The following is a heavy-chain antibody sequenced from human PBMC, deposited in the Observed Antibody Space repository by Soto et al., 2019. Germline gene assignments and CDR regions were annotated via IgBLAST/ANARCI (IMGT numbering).Heavy chain of an antibody. CDR1: GFTFSDYY. CDR2: ISKSGSIT. V-gene: IGHV3-11*01. D-gene: IGHD3-22*01. CDR3: ARDLTPDSDYYDESSSETWFDP. J-gene: IGHJ5*02. Sequence: GGSLRLSCAASGFTFSDYYMSWIRQPTGKGLEWVSYISKSGSITHYTDSVKGRFTISRDNAKNSLYLQMNSLRADDTALYYCARDLTPDSDYYDESSSETWFDPWGQGTLVTVSS.